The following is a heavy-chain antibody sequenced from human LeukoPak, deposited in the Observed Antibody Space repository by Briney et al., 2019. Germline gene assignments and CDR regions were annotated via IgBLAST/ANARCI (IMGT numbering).Heavy chain of an antibody. CDR2: ISSGNTYI. J-gene: IGHJ6*04. V-gene: IGHV3-21*01. D-gene: IGHD3-10*02. Sequence: GGSLRLSCAASGFPFSSSRMDWVRQAPGKGLEWISSISSGNTYIYYSDSVKGRFTISRDNAKNSLYLQMNSLRAEDTAVYYCAELGITMIGGVWGKGTTVTISS. CDR3: AELGITMIGGV. CDR1: GFPFSSSR.